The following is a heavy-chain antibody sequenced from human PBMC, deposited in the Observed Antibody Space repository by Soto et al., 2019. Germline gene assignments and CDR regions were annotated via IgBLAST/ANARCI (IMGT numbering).Heavy chain of an antibody. CDR1: GGTFSSYA. D-gene: IGHD2-21*02. Sequence: SVKVSCKASGGTFSSYAISWVRQAPGQGLEWMGGIIPIFGTANYAQKFQGRVTITADESTSTAYMELSSLRSEDTAVYYCAREGYCGGDCYHNYYYYGMDVWGQGTTVTVS. J-gene: IGHJ6*02. CDR2: IIPIFGTA. V-gene: IGHV1-69*13. CDR3: AREGYCGGDCYHNYYYYGMDV.